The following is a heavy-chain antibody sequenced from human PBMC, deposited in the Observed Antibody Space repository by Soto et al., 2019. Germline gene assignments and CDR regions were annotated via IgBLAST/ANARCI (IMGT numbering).Heavy chain of an antibody. CDR3: ARGDDIVVVVAARPFFDY. CDR1: GFTFSSYS. V-gene: IGHV3-48*01. J-gene: IGHJ4*02. Sequence: GGSLRLSCAASGFTFSSYSMNWVRQAPGKGLEWVSYISSSSSTIYYADSVKGRFTISRDNAKNSLYLQMNSLRAEDTAVYYCARGDDIVVVVAARPFFDYWGQGTLVTVSS. CDR2: ISSSSSTI. D-gene: IGHD2-15*01.